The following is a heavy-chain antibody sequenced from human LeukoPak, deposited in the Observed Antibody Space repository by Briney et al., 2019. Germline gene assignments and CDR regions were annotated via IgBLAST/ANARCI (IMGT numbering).Heavy chain of an antibody. CDR2: IYYSGST. CDR1: GGSLSNGGYY. J-gene: IGHJ4*02. D-gene: IGHD3-10*01. Sequence: SQTLSLTCTVSGGSLSNGGYYWTWIRQRPGKGLEWIGYIYYSGSTYYNPSLKSRITMSLDTSQNQFSLKLNSVTATDTAVYYCARETRFGELIGVEYWGQGALVTVSS. CDR3: ARETRFGELIGVEY. V-gene: IGHV4-31*03.